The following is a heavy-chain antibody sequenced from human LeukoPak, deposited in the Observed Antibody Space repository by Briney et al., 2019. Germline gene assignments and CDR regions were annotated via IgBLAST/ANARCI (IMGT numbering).Heavy chain of an antibody. J-gene: IGHJ5*02. D-gene: IGHD6-6*01. V-gene: IGHV4-34*01. CDR1: GGSFSGYY. CDR2: INHSGST. CDR3: ANLHGRIAARRGNWFDP. Sequence: SETLSLTCAVYGGSFSGYYWSWIRQPPGKGLEWIGEINHSGSTNYNPSLKSRVTISVDTSKNQFSLKLSSVTAADTAVYYCANLHGRIAARRGNWFDPWGQGTLVTVSS.